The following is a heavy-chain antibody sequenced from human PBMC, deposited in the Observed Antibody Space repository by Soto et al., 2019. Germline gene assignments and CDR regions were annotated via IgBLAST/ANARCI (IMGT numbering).Heavy chain of an antibody. CDR3: ARGFYDFWSGHPKRLDY. CDR1: GFTFSGSA. D-gene: IGHD3-3*01. CDR2: IRSKANTYAT. J-gene: IGHJ4*02. Sequence: EVQLVESGGGLVQPGGSLKLSCAASGFTFSGSAMHWVRQASGKGLEWVGRIRSKANTYATAYAMSVKGRFTISRDDSRNTAYLKMNSLKTEDTAVYYCARGFYDFWSGHPKRLDYWGQGTVVTVSS. V-gene: IGHV3-73*02.